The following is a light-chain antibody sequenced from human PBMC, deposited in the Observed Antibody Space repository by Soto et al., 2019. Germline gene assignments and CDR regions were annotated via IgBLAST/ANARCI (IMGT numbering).Light chain of an antibody. V-gene: IGKV3-11*01. CDR2: DAS. CDR1: QSVSSY. CDR3: QQRSNWPGT. Sequence: EIVLTQSPATLSLSPGERATLSCRASQSVSSYLAWYQQKPGQAPRLLIYDASNRATGIPARFSGSGSGTDFTLTISSLEPEDFAVSYCQQRSNWPGTFGQGTKVEIK. J-gene: IGKJ1*01.